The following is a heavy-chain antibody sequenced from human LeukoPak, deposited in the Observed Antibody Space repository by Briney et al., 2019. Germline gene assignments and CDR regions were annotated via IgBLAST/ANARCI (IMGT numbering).Heavy chain of an antibody. CDR3: AREISMFVNAFDL. CDR1: GFTFSSSG. V-gene: IGHV3-33*01. Sequence: GGSLRLSCAASGFTFSSSGMHWVRQAPGKGLEWVAVIWYDGSNEYYADSVKGRFIISRDNSKNTLHLQMNSLRVEDTSVYYCAREISMFVNAFDLWGQGTLVAVSS. CDR2: IWYDGSNE. J-gene: IGHJ3*01. D-gene: IGHD3-10*02.